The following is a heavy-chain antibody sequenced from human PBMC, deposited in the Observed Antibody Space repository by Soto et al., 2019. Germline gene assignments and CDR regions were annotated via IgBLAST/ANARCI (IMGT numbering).Heavy chain of an antibody. CDR1: GFMFTRST. D-gene: IGHD3-9*01. J-gene: IGHJ3*02. V-gene: IGHV3-21*01. CDR3: ARVGTGSSTPLDI. Sequence: PGGSLRLSCVASGFMFTRSTMNWVRQAPGKGLEWVSSNTSASDYIFYADSVKGRFTISRDNAKNSLYLQMNSLRAEDTAVYYCARVGTGSSTPLDIWGQGTMVTVSS. CDR2: NTSASDYI.